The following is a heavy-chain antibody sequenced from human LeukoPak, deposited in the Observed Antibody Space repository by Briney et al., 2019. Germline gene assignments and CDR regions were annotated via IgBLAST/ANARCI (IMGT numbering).Heavy chain of an antibody. Sequence: GGSLRLSCAASGFTFSTAWMSWVRQTPGKGLEWVSAISSSGGGTHYADSVKGRFTISRDNSKNTLYLQMNSLRAEDTALYYCAREKAATGFFDYWGQGPLVTVSS. CDR2: ISSSGGGT. CDR3: AREKAATGFFDY. V-gene: IGHV3-23*01. D-gene: IGHD6-13*01. J-gene: IGHJ4*02. CDR1: GFTFSTAW.